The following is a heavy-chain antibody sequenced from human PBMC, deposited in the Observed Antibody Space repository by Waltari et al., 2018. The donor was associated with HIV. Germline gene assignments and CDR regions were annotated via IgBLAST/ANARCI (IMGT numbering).Heavy chain of an antibody. CDR2: ISWNSDST. CDR3: TKAESFFHPPDY. D-gene: IGHD3-10*01. CDR1: GFTFDDYA. Sequence: EVQLVESGGGLVQPGRSLRLSCAASGFTFDDYAMHWVRQVSGEGLEWVAGISWNSDSTCYADSVKVRFTISRDNAKTSLYLQMNSLRTEDTALYYCTKAESFFHPPDYWGQGTLVTVSS. V-gene: IGHV3-9*01. J-gene: IGHJ4*02.